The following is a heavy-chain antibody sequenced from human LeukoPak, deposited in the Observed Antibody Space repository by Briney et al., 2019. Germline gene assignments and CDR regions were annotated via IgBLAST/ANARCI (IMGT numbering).Heavy chain of an antibody. CDR2: ISSSGSTI. Sequence: PGGSLRLSCAASGFTFSDYYMSWIRQAPGKGLEWVSYISSSGSTIYYADSVKGRFTISGDNAKNSLYLQMNSLRAEDTAVYYCAKPLMRDRWFGESWGQGTLVSVSS. J-gene: IGHJ5*02. D-gene: IGHD3-10*01. CDR3: AKPLMRDRWFGES. V-gene: IGHV3-11*01. CDR1: GFTFSDYY.